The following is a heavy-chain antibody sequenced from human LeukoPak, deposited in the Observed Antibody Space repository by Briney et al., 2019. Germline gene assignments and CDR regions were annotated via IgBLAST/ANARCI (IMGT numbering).Heavy chain of an antibody. CDR1: GYTFTGYY. J-gene: IGHJ3*02. CDR3: ARPGSGSSGYYTHADAFDI. Sequence: GASVKVSCKASGYTFTGYYMHWVRQAPGQGLEWMGWINPNSGGTNYAQKFQGRVTMTRDTSISTAYMELSRLRSDDTAVCYCARPGSGSSGYYTHADAFDIWGQGTMVTVSS. V-gene: IGHV1-2*02. CDR2: INPNSGGT. D-gene: IGHD3-22*01.